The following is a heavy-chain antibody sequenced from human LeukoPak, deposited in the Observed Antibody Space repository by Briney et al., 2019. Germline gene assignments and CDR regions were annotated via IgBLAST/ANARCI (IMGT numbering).Heavy chain of an antibody. Sequence: SVKVSCKASGGTFSSYTISWVRQAPGQGLEWMGRIIPILGIANYAQKFQGRVTITADKSTSTAYMELSSLRSEDTAVYYCAREGDGSNSAYGYWGQGTLVTVSS. D-gene: IGHD4-23*01. CDR3: AREGDGSNSAYGY. CDR1: GGTFSSYT. V-gene: IGHV1-69*04. J-gene: IGHJ4*02. CDR2: IIPILGIA.